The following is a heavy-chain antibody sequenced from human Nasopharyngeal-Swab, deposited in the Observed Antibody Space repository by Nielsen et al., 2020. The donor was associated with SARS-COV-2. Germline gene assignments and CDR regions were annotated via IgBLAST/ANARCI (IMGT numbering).Heavy chain of an antibody. Sequence: SVKVSCKASGGTFSSYAISWVRQAPGQGLEWMGGIIPIFGTANYAQKFRGRVTITADESTSTAYMELSSLRSEDTAVYYCAREGITMLRFNWFDPWGQGTLVTVSS. V-gene: IGHV1-69*13. J-gene: IGHJ5*02. CDR1: GGTFSSYA. CDR3: AREGITMLRFNWFDP. D-gene: IGHD3-10*01. CDR2: IIPIFGTA.